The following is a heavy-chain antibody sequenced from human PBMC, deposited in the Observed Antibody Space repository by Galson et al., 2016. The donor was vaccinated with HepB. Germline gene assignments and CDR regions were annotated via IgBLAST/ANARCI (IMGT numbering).Heavy chain of an antibody. Sequence: SLRLSCAASGFTFSSHGMHWVRQAPGKGLECVAGIWYDGTNKYYGESVRGRFTISRDNSRNTLYLQMNSLRAEDTAVYYCARAGNYHYDILTGYYKDDAFDLWGQGTMVTVSS. V-gene: IGHV3-33*01. CDR3: ARAGNYHYDILTGYYKDDAFDL. CDR2: IWYDGTNK. J-gene: IGHJ3*01. CDR1: GFTFSSHG. D-gene: IGHD3-9*01.